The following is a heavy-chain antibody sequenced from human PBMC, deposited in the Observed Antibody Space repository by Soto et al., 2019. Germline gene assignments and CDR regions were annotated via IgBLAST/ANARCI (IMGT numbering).Heavy chain of an antibody. J-gene: IGHJ4*02. D-gene: IGHD3-3*01. CDR2: IYYSGST. Sequence: SETLSLTCTVSGGSISSSSYYWGWIRQPPGKGLEWIGSIYYSGSTYYNPSLKSRVTISVDTSKNQFSLKLSSVTAADTAVYYCARHEDFWSGYYNYWGQGTLVTVSS. CDR1: GGSISSSSYY. CDR3: ARHEDFWSGYYNY. V-gene: IGHV4-39*01.